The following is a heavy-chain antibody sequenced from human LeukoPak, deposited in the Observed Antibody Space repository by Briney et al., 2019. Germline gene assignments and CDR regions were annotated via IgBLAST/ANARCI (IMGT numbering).Heavy chain of an antibody. J-gene: IGHJ3*02. CDR1: GFTFSSYS. D-gene: IGHD3-3*01. CDR3: ARDDGMVDFWSGPYDAFDI. Sequence: AGGSLRLSCAASGFTFSSYSMNWVRQAPGKGLEWVSYISSSSSTIYYADSVKGRFTITRDNAKNSLYLQMNSLRDEDTAVYYCARDDGMVDFWSGPYDAFDIWGQGTMVTVSS. V-gene: IGHV3-48*02. CDR2: ISSSSSTI.